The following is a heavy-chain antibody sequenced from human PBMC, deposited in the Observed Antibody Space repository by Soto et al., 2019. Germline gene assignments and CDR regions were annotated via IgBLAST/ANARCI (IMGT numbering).Heavy chain of an antibody. CDR3: ARAGVKSMITFGGPSDY. J-gene: IGHJ4*02. V-gene: IGHV1-18*01. D-gene: IGHD3-16*01. CDR1: GYTFTSYG. Sequence: ASVKVSCKASGYTFTSYGISWVRQAPGQGLERMGWISAYNGNTNYAQKLQGRVTMTTDTSTSTAYMELRSLRSDDTAVYYCARAGVKSMITFGGPSDYWGQGTLVTVSS. CDR2: ISAYNGNT.